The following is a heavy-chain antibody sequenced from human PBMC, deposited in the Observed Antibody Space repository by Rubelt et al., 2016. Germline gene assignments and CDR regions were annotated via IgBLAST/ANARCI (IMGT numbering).Heavy chain of an antibody. V-gene: IGHV4-39*07. CDR2: IFYNGNT. D-gene: IGHD6-19*01. CDR1: GGSITDGGYY. CDR3: ARGGLYSSGAFDI. Sequence: QLQLQESGPGLVKPSETLSLTCTVSGGSITDGGYYWAWIRQSPGEGMEWIGSIFYNGNTYYNPSLESRVTISADTSKNQFSLRLGFVTAADTAVYYCARGGLYSSGAFDIWGQGTMVTVSS. J-gene: IGHJ3*02.